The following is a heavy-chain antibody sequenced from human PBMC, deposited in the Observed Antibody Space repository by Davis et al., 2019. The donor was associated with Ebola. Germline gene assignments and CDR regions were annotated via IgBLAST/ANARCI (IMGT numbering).Heavy chain of an antibody. CDR1: GYSFTTYW. CDR2: IYPGDSDT. Sequence: GESLKISCKGSGYSFTTYWIAWARQMPGKGLEWMGIIYPGDSDTKYSPSFQGQVTISADKSIATAYLQWSSLKASDTAMYYCARRAAVAYDHVWGISRHDAFDIWGQGTMVTVSS. CDR3: ARRAAVAYDHVWGISRHDAFDI. V-gene: IGHV5-51*01. J-gene: IGHJ3*02. D-gene: IGHD3-16*01.